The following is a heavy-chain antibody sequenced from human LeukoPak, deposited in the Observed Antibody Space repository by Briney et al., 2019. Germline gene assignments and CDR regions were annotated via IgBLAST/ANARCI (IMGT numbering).Heavy chain of an antibody. CDR1: GFTFSIYA. CDR3: ARDPLTGSYGVNWLDP. Sequence: PGGSLRLSCAASGFTFSIYAMSWVRQAPGKGLEYVSAIHSGGVNTYYADSVKGRFTISRDNSKNTVYLQMNSLRVEDTAIYYCARDPLTGSYGVNWLDPWGQGTLVTVSS. J-gene: IGHJ5*02. CDR2: IHSGGVNT. D-gene: IGHD1-26*01. V-gene: IGHV3-23*01.